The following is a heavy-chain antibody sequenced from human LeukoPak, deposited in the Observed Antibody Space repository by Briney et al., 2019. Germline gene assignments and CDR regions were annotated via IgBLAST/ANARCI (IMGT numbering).Heavy chain of an antibody. CDR3: ARHGGSYSFDS. CDR1: GGSISLYY. Sequence: SETLSPTCTVSGGSISLYYWSWIRQPPGKGLEWIGFIYNSGSTNYNPSLKSRVTMSVDTSKNQFSLKLSSVTAADTAVYYCARHGGSYSFDSWGQGTLVTVSS. CDR2: IYNSGST. D-gene: IGHD1-26*01. J-gene: IGHJ4*02. V-gene: IGHV4-59*08.